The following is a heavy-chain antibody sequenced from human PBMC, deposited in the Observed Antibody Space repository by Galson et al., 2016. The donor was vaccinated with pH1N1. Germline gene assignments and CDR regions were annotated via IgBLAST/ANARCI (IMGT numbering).Heavy chain of an antibody. J-gene: IGHJ3*02. CDR3: ARDESGYGDSFPDVFDI. CDR2: ILYNGNDK. V-gene: IGHV3-30*12. Sequence: SLRLSCAASGFTFSSCGIYWVRQAPGKGLEWVGNILYNGNDKYYADSVKGRFTISRDSSMTTVHLQMIGATVEDTAVYFCARDESGYGDSFPDVFDIWGQGTMVTVSS. CDR1: GFTFSSCG. D-gene: IGHD4-17*01.